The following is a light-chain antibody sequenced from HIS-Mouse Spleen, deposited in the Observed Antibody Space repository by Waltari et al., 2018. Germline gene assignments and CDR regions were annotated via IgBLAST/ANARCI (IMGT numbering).Light chain of an antibody. V-gene: IGLV2-11*01. CDR2: DVS. CDR1: SSTVGGHNS. Sequence: QSALTQPRSVSGSPGQSVTISCTGTSSTVGGHNSVPWYPQHPGKAPKLTIYDVSQRPSGVPDRFSGSKSGTTASLTISGLQAEDEADYYCCSYAGSYNWVFGGGTKLTVL. J-gene: IGLJ3*02. CDR3: CSYAGSYNWV.